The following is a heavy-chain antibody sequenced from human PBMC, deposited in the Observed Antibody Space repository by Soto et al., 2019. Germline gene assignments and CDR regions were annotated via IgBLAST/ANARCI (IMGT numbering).Heavy chain of an antibody. CDR1: GYSFTSYW. V-gene: IGHV5-51*01. CDR3: ARRGGVPPPTYYYDSSDSGFVPDFDY. CDR2: IYPGDSDT. Sequence: GESLKISCKGSGYSFTSYWIGWVRQMPGKGLEWMGIIYPGDSDTRYSPSFQGQVTISADKSISTAYLQWSSLKASDTAMYYCARRGGVPPPTYYYDSSDSGFVPDFDYWGQGTLVTVSS. D-gene: IGHD3-22*01. J-gene: IGHJ4*02.